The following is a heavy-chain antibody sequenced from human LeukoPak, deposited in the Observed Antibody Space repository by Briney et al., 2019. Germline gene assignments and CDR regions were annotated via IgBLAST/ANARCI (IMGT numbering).Heavy chain of an antibody. CDR1: AYTFTSYG. D-gene: IGHD4-17*01. Sequence: ASVKVSCKASAYTFTSYGISWVRQAPGQGLEWMGWISAYNGNTNYAQRLQGRVTMTTDRSTSTAYMELRSLRSDDPAVYYCARVPDYGDYVLSFDFWGQGTLVTVSS. J-gene: IGHJ4*02. CDR3: ARVPDYGDYVLSFDF. CDR2: ISAYNGNT. V-gene: IGHV1-18*01.